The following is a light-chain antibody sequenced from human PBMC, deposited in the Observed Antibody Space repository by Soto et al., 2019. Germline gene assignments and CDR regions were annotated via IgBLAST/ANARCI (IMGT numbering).Light chain of an antibody. CDR2: WAS. J-gene: IGKJ4*01. Sequence: DIVMTQSPDSLAVSLGERAIINCKSSQSVLYSSNNKNCLAWYQQKPGQPPKLLIYWASTREAGVADRFSGSGSGTDFTLTISSLQAEDVAVYYCQQYYSTPLTFGGGTKVEIK. CDR1: QSVLYSSNNKNC. V-gene: IGKV4-1*01. CDR3: QQYYSTPLT.